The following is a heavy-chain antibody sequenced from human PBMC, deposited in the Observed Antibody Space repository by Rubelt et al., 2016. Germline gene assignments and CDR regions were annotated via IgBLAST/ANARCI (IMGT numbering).Heavy chain of an antibody. Sequence: QLQLQESGPGLAKPSETLSLTCTVSGGSFSSSNYYWSWIRQPPGKGLEWVGTISYSGSTYYNPSLKSRVTISGDTSTNQFSLKRGSVTAADTAVYYCARLSTAMLFDPWGQGTLVTVSS. CDR2: ISYSGST. CDR3: ARLSTAMLFDP. CDR1: GGSFSSSNYY. D-gene: IGHD5-18*01. V-gene: IGHV4-39*07. J-gene: IGHJ5*02.